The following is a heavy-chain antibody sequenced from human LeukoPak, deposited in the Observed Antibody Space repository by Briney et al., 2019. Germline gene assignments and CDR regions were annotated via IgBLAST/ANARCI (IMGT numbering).Heavy chain of an antibody. Sequence: GGSLRLSCAASGFTFSSYAMTWVRQAPGKGLEWVSGISGSGGSTYYADSVKGWFTISRGNSKNTLYLQMSSLRAEDTAVYYCAEDRQVILPATLDYWGQGTLVTVSS. CDR2: ISGSGGST. J-gene: IGHJ4*02. D-gene: IGHD2-15*01. CDR1: GFTFSSYA. CDR3: AEDRQVILPATLDY. V-gene: IGHV3-23*01.